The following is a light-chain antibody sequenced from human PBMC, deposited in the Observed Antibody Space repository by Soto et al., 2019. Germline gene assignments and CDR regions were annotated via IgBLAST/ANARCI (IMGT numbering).Light chain of an antibody. CDR1: QSVSSY. J-gene: IGKJ5*01. CDR3: QQRSNWPLT. Sequence: EIVLTQSPATLSLSPGEIATLSCRASQSVSSYFAWYQQKPGQAPRLLIYDASNRATGIPARFSGSGSGTDFTLTISSLEPEDFAVYYCQQRSNWPLTFGQGTRLEI. V-gene: IGKV3-11*01. CDR2: DAS.